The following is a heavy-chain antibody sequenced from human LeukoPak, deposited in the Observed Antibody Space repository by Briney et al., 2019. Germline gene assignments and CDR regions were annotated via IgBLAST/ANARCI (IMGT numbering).Heavy chain of an antibody. J-gene: IGHJ3*01. Sequence: GGSLRLSCAASGFTFSSYTMNWVRQAPGKGLEWVSYIGSSSSTIYYADSVKGRFTISRDNAKNSLYLQMNSLRAEDTAVYYCARDHHRRLYDSQARDTFDLWGQGTMVTVSP. V-gene: IGHV3-48*01. CDR1: GFTFSSYT. CDR3: ARDHHRRLYDSQARDTFDL. D-gene: IGHD3-22*01. CDR2: IGSSSSTI.